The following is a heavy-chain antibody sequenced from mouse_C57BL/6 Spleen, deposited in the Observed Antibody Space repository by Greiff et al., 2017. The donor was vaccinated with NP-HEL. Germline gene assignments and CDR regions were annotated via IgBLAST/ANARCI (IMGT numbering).Heavy chain of an antibody. Sequence: DVHLVESGGGLVKPGGSLKLSCAASGFTFSSYAMSWVRQTPEKRLEWVATISDGGSYTYYPDNVKGRFTISRDNAKNNLYLQMSHLKSEDTAMYYCARDKGIAYWGQGTLVTVSA. CDR3: ARDKGIAY. J-gene: IGHJ3*01. V-gene: IGHV5-4*01. CDR2: ISDGGSYT. CDR1: GFTFSSYA.